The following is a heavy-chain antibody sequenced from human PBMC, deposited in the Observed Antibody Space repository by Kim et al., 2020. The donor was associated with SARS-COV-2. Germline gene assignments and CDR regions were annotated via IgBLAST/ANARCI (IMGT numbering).Heavy chain of an antibody. D-gene: IGHD3-22*01. CDR2: ISSSSYI. J-gene: IGHJ4*02. CDR1: GFTFSSYS. Sequence: GGSLRLSCAASGFTFSSYSMNWVRQAPGKGLEWVSSISSSSYIYYADSVKGRFTISRDNAKNSLYLQMNSLRAEDTAVYYCARDPELFTMIVVARVPTFDYWGQGTLVPVSS. CDR3: ARDPELFTMIVVARVPTFDY. V-gene: IGHV3-21*01.